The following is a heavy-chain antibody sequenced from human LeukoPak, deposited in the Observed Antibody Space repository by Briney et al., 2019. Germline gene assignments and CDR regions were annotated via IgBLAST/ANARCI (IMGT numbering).Heavy chain of an antibody. CDR2: ISSSGSTI. Sequence: GGSLRLSCAASGFTFSSYEMNWVRQAPEKGLEWVSYISSSGSTIYYADSVKGRFTISRDNAKNSLYLQMNSPRAEDTAVYYCARDGASCSSTSCQVDYYGMDVWGQGTTVTVSS. V-gene: IGHV3-48*03. CDR1: GFTFSSYE. D-gene: IGHD2-2*01. CDR3: ARDGASCSSTSCQVDYYGMDV. J-gene: IGHJ6*02.